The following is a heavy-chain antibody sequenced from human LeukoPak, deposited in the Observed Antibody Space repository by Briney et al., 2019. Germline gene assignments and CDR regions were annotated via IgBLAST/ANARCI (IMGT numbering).Heavy chain of an antibody. Sequence: GASVKVSCKASGYTFSGFYMHWVRQAPGQGLEWMGWINPNGGGTDYAQKFQGRVTMTRGTSISTVYMELNRLTSDDTAVYYCARDRSRYFDLWGRGTLVTVSS. CDR2: INPNGGGT. CDR1: GYTFSGFY. V-gene: IGHV1-2*02. J-gene: IGHJ2*01. CDR3: ARDRSRYFDL.